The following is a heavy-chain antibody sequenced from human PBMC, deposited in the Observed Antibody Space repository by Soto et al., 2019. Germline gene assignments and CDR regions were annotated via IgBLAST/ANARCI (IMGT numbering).Heavy chain of an antibody. D-gene: IGHD6-19*01. J-gene: IGHJ4*02. V-gene: IGHV3-48*02. CDR2: ISSTSSTI. CDR1: GFTFSSYN. Sequence: EVQLVESGGGLVQPGGSLRLSCAASGFTFSSYNMNWVRQAPGKGLEWVSYISSTSSTIFYADSVKGRFTISRDNAKNSPYLQMNSLRDEDTAVYYCARGSQWTSPEYWGQGTLVTVSS. CDR3: ARGSQWTSPEY.